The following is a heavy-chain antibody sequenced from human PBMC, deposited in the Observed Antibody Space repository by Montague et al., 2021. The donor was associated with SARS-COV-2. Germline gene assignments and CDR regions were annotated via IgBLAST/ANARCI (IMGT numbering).Heavy chain of an antibody. CDR3: ARKMDSSFDV. J-gene: IGHJ3*01. Sequence: VSPGASLSSDSLSWHWIRQSPSRGLEWLASTYYRSKWYNDSAPSVSGRATVQPDTSRNQFSLHLDSATPEDTALYFCARKMDSSFDVWGKGTMVIVSS. CDR1: GASLSSDSLS. CDR2: TYYRSKWYN. D-gene: IGHD2-2*03. V-gene: IGHV6-1*01.